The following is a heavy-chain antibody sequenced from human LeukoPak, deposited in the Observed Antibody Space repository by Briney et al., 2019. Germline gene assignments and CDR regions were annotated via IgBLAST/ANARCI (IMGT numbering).Heavy chain of an antibody. CDR2: IYYSGST. CDR3: ARQAVGSGDLHWFDP. V-gene: IGHV4-39*01. CDR1: GGSISSSSYY. J-gene: IGHJ5*02. Sequence: SETLSLTCTVSGGSISSSSYYWGWIRQPPGKGLEWIGSIYYSGSTYYNPSLKSRATISVDTSKSQFSLKLSSVTAADTAVYYCARQAVGSGDLHWFDPWGQGTLVTVSS. D-gene: IGHD3-10*01.